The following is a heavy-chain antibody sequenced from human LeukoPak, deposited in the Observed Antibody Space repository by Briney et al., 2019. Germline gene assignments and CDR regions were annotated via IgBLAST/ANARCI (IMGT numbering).Heavy chain of an antibody. Sequence: PSETLSLTCTVSGGSISSYYWSWIRQPPGKGLEWIGYIYYSGSTNYNPSLKSRVTISVDTSKNQFSLKLSSVTAADTAVYYCARDRGSGWCQRRYYYYYGMDVWGQGTTVTVSS. V-gene: IGHV4-59*01. CDR1: GGSISSYY. CDR2: IYYSGST. J-gene: IGHJ6*02. CDR3: ARDRGSGWCQRRYYYYYGMDV. D-gene: IGHD6-19*01.